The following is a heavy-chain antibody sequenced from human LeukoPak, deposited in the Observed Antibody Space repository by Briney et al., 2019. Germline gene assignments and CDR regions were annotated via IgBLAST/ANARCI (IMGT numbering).Heavy chain of an antibody. CDR3: ARDRSADDFWSGYPVVFDY. D-gene: IGHD3-3*01. J-gene: IGHJ4*02. V-gene: IGHV3-20*04. CDR2: INWNGGSI. CDR1: GFTFDDYG. Sequence: PGGSLRLSCAASGFTFDDYGMSWVRQAPGKGLEWVSGINWNGGSIGYVDSVKGRFIISRDNAKNSLYLQMNSLRAEDTALYYCARDRSADDFWSGYPVVFDYWGQGTLVTVSS.